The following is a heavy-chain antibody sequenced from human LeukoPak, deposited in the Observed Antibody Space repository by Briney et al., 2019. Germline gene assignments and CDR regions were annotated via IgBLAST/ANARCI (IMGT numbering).Heavy chain of an antibody. D-gene: IGHD3-22*01. CDR1: GFTFSSYA. J-gene: IGHJ4*02. CDR2: IKQDGSEK. V-gene: IGHV3-7*01. Sequence: PGGSLRLSCAASGFTFSSYAMSWVRQAPGKGLEWVANIKQDGSEKYYVDSVKGRFTISRDNAKNSLYLQMNSLRAEDTAVYYCARDREYYYDSDFDYWGQGTLVTVSS. CDR3: ARDREYYYDSDFDY.